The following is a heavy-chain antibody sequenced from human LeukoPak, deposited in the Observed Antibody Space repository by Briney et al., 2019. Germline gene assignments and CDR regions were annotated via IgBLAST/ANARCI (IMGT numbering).Heavy chain of an antibody. CDR3: ASPIAVGATDSDDY. CDR2: IYSGGST. CDR1: GFTVSSNY. D-gene: IGHD1-26*01. Sequence: QPGGSLRLSCAASGFTVSSNYMSWVRQAPGKGLEWVSVIYSGGSTYYADSVKGRFTISRDNSKNTLYLQMNSLRAEDTAVYYCASPIAVGATDSDDYWGQGTLVTVSS. V-gene: IGHV3-53*01. J-gene: IGHJ4*02.